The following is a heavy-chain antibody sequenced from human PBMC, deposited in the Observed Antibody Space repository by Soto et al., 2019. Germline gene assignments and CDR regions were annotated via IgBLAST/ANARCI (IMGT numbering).Heavy chain of an antibody. J-gene: IGHJ6*02. D-gene: IGHD2-2*01. V-gene: IGHV4-34*01. CDR2: INHSGST. CDR3: ARGAVVPAAISYYYGMDV. CDR1: GGSFSGYY. Sequence: WETLSLTCAVYGGSFSGYYWSWIRQPPGKGLEWIGEINHSGSTNYNPSLKSRVTISVDTSKNQFSLKLSSVTAADTAVYYCARGAVVPAAISYYYGMDVWGQGTTVTVSS.